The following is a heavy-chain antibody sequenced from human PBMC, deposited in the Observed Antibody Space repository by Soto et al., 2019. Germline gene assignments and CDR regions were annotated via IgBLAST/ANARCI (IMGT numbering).Heavy chain of an antibody. CDR2: INPSGGST. D-gene: IGHD2-21*02. CDR1: GYTFTSYY. CDR3: ARETWTYCGGDCYSEPYYYYGMDV. J-gene: IGHJ6*02. V-gene: IGHV1-46*01. Sequence: ASVKVSCKASGYTFTSYYMHWVRQAPGQGLEWMGIINPSGGSTSYAQKFQGRVTMTRDTSTSTVYMELISLRSEDTAVYYCARETWTYCGGDCYSEPYYYYGMDVWGQGTTVTVSS.